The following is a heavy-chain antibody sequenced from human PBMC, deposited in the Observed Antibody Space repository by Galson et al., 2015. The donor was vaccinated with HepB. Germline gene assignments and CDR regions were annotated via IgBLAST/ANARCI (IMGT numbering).Heavy chain of an antibody. CDR1: GYTFTSYA. Sequence: SVKVSCKASGYTFTSYAMHWVRQAPGQRLEWMGWINAGNGNTKYSQKFQGRVTITRDTSASTAYMELSSLRSEDTAVYYCAREGGSGSYSYYYYGMDVWGQGTTVTVSS. CDR2: INAGNGNT. CDR3: AREGGSGSYSYYYYGMDV. D-gene: IGHD3-10*01. V-gene: IGHV1-3*01. J-gene: IGHJ6*02.